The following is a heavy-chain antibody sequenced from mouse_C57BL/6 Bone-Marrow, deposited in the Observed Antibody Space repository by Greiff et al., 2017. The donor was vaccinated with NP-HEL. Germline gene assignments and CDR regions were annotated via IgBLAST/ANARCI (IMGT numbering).Heavy chain of an antibody. D-gene: IGHD4-1*01. CDR2: IYPSDSET. J-gene: IGHJ3*01. CDR1: GYTFTSYW. V-gene: IGHV1-61*01. CDR3: ARFRAGNWFAY. Sequence: QVQLQQPGAELVRPGSSVKLSCKASGYTFTSYWMDWVKQRPGQGLEWIGNIYPSDSETHYNQKFKDKATLTVDKSSSTAYMQLSSLTSEDSAVYYCARFRAGNWFAYWGQGTLVTVSA.